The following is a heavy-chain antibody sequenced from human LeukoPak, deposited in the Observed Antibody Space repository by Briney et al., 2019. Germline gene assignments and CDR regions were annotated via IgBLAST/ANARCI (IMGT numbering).Heavy chain of an antibody. J-gene: IGHJ4*02. D-gene: IGHD1-26*01. CDR1: GFSFSSYW. Sequence: GRSLRLSCAASGFSFSSYWMHWVRQAPGKGLVWVARINSDGSTTNYADYVKGRFTISRDNAKNTLYLQMNSLRAEDTAVYYCARRSSGSPPYYFDSWGQGTLVTVSS. CDR2: INSDGSTT. V-gene: IGHV3-74*01. CDR3: ARRSSGSPPYYFDS.